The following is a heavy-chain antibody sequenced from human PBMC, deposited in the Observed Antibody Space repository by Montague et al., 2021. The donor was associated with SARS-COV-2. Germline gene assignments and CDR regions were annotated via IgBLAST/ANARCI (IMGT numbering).Heavy chain of an antibody. Sequence: CAISGDSVASKKATRSWKRQTPERGLGWLGGTYYRSKRYNDYAESVKSRITIDPDASKHQFSLHLNSVTPEDTAVYYCARIPVGSKYYFDFWGQGTLVTVSS. CDR3: ARIPVGSKYYFDF. D-gene: IGHD2-2*01. J-gene: IGHJ4*02. CDR2: TYYRSKRYN. CDR1: GDSVASKKAT. V-gene: IGHV6-1*01.